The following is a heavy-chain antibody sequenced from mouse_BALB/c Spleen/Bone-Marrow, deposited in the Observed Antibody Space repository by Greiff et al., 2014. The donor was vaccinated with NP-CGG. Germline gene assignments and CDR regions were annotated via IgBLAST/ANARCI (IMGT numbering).Heavy chain of an antibody. CDR2: IHPNSGNT. Sequence: QVQLKESGSVLVRPGASVKLSCKASGYTFTSSWMHWAKQRPGQGLEWIGDIHPNSGNTNYNEKFRGKATLTVDTSSNTAYVDLSSLTSEDSAVHYCARSYRFWYFDVWGAGTTVTVSS. D-gene: IGHD2-14*01. CDR1: GYTFTSSW. V-gene: IGHV1S130*01. CDR3: ARSYRFWYFDV. J-gene: IGHJ1*01.